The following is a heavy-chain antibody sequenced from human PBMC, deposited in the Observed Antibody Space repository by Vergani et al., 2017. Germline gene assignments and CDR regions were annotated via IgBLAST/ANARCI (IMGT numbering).Heavy chain of an antibody. J-gene: IGHJ4*02. Sequence: QVQLVQSGSEVRKPGASVKVSCQVSGYSLTELTIHWVRQAPGQGLEWMVGFDPEHGEVTFAHHIQGRVPITEDRSTDTAYMELSSLRPEDTALYYCAIGTDYDDSSGYYLDYWGQGTLVTVSS. D-gene: IGHD3-22*01. CDR3: AIGTDYDDSSGYYLDY. CDR2: FDPEHGEV. CDR1: GYSLTELT. V-gene: IGHV1-24*01.